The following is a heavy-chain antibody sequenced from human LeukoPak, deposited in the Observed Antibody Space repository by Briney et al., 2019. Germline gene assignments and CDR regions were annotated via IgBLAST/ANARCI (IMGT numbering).Heavy chain of an antibody. CDR1: GFTFSSYW. CDR2: IKQDGSEK. V-gene: IGHV3-7*01. D-gene: IGHD3-10*01. Sequence: PGGSLRLSCAAPGFTFSSYWRSWVRQAPGKGLEWVANIKQDGSEKYYVDSVKGRFTISRDNAKNSLYLQMNSLRAEDTAVYYCARVWFGESYPGPIDYWGQGTLVTVSS. CDR3: ARVWFGESYPGPIDY. J-gene: IGHJ4*02.